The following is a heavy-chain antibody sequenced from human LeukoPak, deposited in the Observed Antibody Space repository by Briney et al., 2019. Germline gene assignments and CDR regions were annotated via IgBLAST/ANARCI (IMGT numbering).Heavy chain of an antibody. J-gene: IGHJ4*02. D-gene: IGHD3-10*01. CDR2: FDPEDGET. CDR3: ATPLSTGEFVDY. Sequence: ASVTVSCKVSGYTLTELSMHWVRQAPGKGLEWMGGFDPEDGETIYAQKFQGRVTMTEDTSTDTAYMELSSLRSEDTAVYYCATPLSTGEFVDYWGQGTLVTVSS. CDR1: GYTLTELS. V-gene: IGHV1-24*01.